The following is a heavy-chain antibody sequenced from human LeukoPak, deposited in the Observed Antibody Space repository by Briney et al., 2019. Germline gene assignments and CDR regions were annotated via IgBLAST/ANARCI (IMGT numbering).Heavy chain of an antibody. J-gene: IGHJ4*02. CDR2: ISSSSSYI. CDR1: GFTFSSYS. Sequence: PGGSLRLSCAASGFTFSSYSMNWVRQAPGKGLEWVSSISSSSSYIYYADSVKGRFTISSGNAKNSLYLQMNSLRAEDTAVYYCARDPSTVTTFPFDYWGQGTLVTVSS. D-gene: IGHD4-17*01. V-gene: IGHV3-21*01. CDR3: ARDPSTVTTFPFDY.